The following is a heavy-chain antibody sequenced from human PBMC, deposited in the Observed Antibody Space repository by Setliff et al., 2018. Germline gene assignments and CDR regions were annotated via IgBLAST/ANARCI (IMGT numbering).Heavy chain of an antibody. CDR2: FIPILGAT. Sequence: SVKVSCKSSGGTFSSSGITWVRQAPGQGLQWLGRFIPILGATNYAQNFQGRVTITADESTSTGYMELRSLRSDDTAIYYCARVESMVRGKNILRHFDYWGQGTQVTVSS. D-gene: IGHD3-10*01. V-gene: IGHV1-69*13. J-gene: IGHJ4*02. CDR1: GGTFSSSG. CDR3: ARVESMVRGKNILRHFDY.